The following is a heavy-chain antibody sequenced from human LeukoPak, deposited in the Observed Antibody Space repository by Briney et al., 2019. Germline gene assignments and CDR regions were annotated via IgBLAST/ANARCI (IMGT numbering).Heavy chain of an antibody. J-gene: IGHJ3*02. CDR2: IGATGDT. V-gene: IGHV3-13*01. CDR3: VLGAYWNDDKNAFHI. CDR1: GLTFSSYD. Sequence: GGSLRLSCAASGLTFSSYDMHWVRQAAGKGLEWVSGIGATGDTYYRASVRGRFTISRENAKKSLFLQVSSLRVEDTAVYFCVLGAYWNDDKNAFHIWGPGTMVTVSS. D-gene: IGHD1-1*01.